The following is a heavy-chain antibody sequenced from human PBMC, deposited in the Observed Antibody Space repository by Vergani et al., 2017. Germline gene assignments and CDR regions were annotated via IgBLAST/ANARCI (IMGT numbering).Heavy chain of an antibody. V-gene: IGHV4-31*03. D-gene: IGHD3-22*01. Sequence: QVQLQASGPGLVKPSQTLSLTCTVSGGSISSGGYYWSWIRQHPGKGLEWIGYIYYSGSTYYNPSLKSRVTISVDTSKNQFSLKLSSVTAADTAVYYCARGYDSSGYPFDYWGQGTLVTVSS. CDR3: ARGYDSSGYPFDY. CDR1: GGSISSGGYY. J-gene: IGHJ4*02. CDR2: IYYSGST.